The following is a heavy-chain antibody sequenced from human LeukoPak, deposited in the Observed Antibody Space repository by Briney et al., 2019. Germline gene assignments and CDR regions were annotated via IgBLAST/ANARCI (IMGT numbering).Heavy chain of an antibody. CDR3: AKPGDHEIYDSSGCWDY. J-gene: IGHJ4*02. Sequence: PGGSLRLSCAASGFTFSSYGMSWVRQAPGKGLEWVSAISGSGGSTYYADSVKGRFTISRDNSKNTLYLQMNSLRAEDTAVYYCAKPGDHEIYDSSGCWDYWGQGTLVTVSS. CDR2: ISGSGGST. D-gene: IGHD3-22*01. CDR1: GFTFSSYG. V-gene: IGHV3-23*01.